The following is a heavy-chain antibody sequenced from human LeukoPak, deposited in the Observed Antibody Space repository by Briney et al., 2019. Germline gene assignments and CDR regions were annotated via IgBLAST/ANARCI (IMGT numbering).Heavy chain of an antibody. CDR3: ARGRANFDP. V-gene: IGHV4-59*11. J-gene: IGHJ5*02. Sequence: SETLSLTCTVSGGSISSHYWSWIRQPPGKGLERIGYIYYSGSTNYSPSLKSRVTISVDTSRNHFSLKLNSLTAADTAVYYCARGRANFDPWGQGTLVTVSS. CDR2: IYYSGST. CDR1: GGSISSHY.